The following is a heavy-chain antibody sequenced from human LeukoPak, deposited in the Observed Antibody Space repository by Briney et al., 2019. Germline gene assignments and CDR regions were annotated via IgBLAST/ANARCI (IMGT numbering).Heavy chain of an antibody. J-gene: IGHJ3*02. V-gene: IGHV1-2*02. CDR2: INPNSGGT. CDR1: GYTFTGYY. Sequence: ASVKVSCKASGYTFTGYYIHWVRQAPGQGLEWMGWINPNSGGTNYAQNFQGRVTMTRDTSITTAYMELTRLRSDDTAAYYCARTFYDLRLAFDIWGQGTMVTVSS. D-gene: IGHD2/OR15-2a*01. CDR3: ARTFYDLRLAFDI.